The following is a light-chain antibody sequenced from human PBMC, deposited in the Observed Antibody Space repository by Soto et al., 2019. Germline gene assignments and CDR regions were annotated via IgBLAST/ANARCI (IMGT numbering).Light chain of an antibody. J-gene: IGKJ2*01. CDR1: QSVSRA. CDR3: QQSYSTPPYT. CDR2: DSS. Sequence: DIVLTQPPATLSVSPGESASLSCRASQSVSRALAWYQHVPGQAPRLLIYDSSTRATGVPARFSGSGSGTRFTLTISSLQSEDFATYYCQQSYSTPPYTFGQGTKLEIK. V-gene: IGKV3-15*01.